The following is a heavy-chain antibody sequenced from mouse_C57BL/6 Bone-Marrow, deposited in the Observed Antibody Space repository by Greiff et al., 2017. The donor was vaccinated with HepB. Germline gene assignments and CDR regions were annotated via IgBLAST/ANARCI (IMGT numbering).Heavy chain of an antibody. CDR1: GYTFTSYW. CDR2: IYPGSGST. V-gene: IGHV1-55*01. CDR3: ARLDYDYSQFAY. J-gene: IGHJ3*01. Sequence: VQLQQSGAELVKPGASVKMSCKASGYTFTSYWITWVKQRPGQGLEWIGDIYPGSGSTNYNEKFKSKATLTVDTSSSTAYMQLSSLTSEDSAVYYCARLDYDYSQFAYWGQGTLVTVSA. D-gene: IGHD2-4*01.